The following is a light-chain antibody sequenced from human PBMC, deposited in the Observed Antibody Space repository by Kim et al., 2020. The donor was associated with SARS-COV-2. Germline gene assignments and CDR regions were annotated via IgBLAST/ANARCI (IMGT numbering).Light chain of an antibody. J-gene: IGKJ4*01. V-gene: IGKV2-30*01. CDR3: MQGTNWPPLT. CDR2: KVS. CDR1: QSLVYSDGNTY. Sequence: DVVMTQSPLSLPVTLGQPASISCRSIQSLVYSDGNTYLNWVQQRTGQSSRRLIYKVSNRDSGVPDRFSGSGSGTDFTLKISRVEAADVGVYYCMQGTNWPPLTFGGGTKVDIK.